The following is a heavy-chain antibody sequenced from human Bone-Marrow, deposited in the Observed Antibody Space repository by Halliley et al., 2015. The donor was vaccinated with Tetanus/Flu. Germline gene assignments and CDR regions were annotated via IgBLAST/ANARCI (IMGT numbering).Heavy chain of an antibody. D-gene: IGHD5-12*01. V-gene: IGHV5-10-1*01. CDR2: IDPSDSYT. Sequence: QLVQSGAEVKKPGESLRISCKGSGYSFTSYWISWVRQMPGKGLEWMGRIDPSDSYTNYSPSFQGHVTISADKSISTAYLQWSSLKAPDTAMYYCARPSRAVATPGWFDPWGQGTLVTVSS. CDR3: ARPSRAVATPGWFDP. CDR1: GYSFTSYW. J-gene: IGHJ5*02.